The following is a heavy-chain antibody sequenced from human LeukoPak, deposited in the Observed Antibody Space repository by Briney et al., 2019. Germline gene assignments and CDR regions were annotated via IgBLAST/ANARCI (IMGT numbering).Heavy chain of an antibody. CDR1: GYTFTSYD. Sequence: ASVKVSCKASGYTFTSYDINWVRQATGQGLEWMGWMNPNSGNTGYAQKFQGRVTITRNTSISTAYMELSSLRSEDTAVYYCARGGHTAMVLTYYYYYYMDVWGKGTTVTVSS. V-gene: IGHV1-8*03. CDR3: ARGGHTAMVLTYYYYYYMDV. J-gene: IGHJ6*03. CDR2: MNPNSGNT. D-gene: IGHD5-18*01.